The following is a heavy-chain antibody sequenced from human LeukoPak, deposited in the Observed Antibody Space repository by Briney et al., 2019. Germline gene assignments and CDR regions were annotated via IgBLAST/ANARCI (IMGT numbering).Heavy chain of an antibody. CDR3: ARVRMALYYDSSGSLRTSWFDP. CDR2: IYYSGST. CDR1: GFTVSSNY. Sequence: GSLRLSCAASGFTVSSNYMSWVRQAPGKGLEWIGSIYYSGSTYYNPSLKSRVTISVDTSKNQFSLKLSSVTAADTAVYYCARVRMALYYDSSGSLRTSWFDPWGQGTLVTVSS. V-gene: IGHV4-39*07. D-gene: IGHD3-22*01. J-gene: IGHJ5*02.